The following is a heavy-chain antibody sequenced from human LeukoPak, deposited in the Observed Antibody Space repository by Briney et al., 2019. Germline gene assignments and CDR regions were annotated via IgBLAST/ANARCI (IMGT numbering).Heavy chain of an antibody. CDR3: AGGSLRGQHAFDI. CDR1: GYTFTSYG. J-gene: IGHJ3*02. V-gene: IGHV1-18*01. D-gene: IGHD3-10*01. CDR2: ISAYNGNT. Sequence: ASVKVSCKASGYTFTSYGISWARQAPGQGLEWMGWISAYNGNTNYAQKLQGRVTMTTDTSTSTAYMELRGLRSDDTAVYYCAGGSLRGQHAFDIWGQGTMVTVSS.